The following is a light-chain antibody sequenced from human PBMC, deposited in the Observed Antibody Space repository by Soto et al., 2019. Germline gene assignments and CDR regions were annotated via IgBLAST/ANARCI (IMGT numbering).Light chain of an antibody. CDR3: QHYYSIPWT. V-gene: IGKV4-1*01. Sequence: DIVMTQSPDSLAVSLGERATINCKSSQSVFSNSNNKNCIAWYQQKSGQPPKLLIYWASSRESGVPDRFSGGGSGTDFTLTISSLQAEDAATYYCQHYYSIPWTFGQGTRVEIK. CDR2: WAS. J-gene: IGKJ1*01. CDR1: QSVFSNSNNKNC.